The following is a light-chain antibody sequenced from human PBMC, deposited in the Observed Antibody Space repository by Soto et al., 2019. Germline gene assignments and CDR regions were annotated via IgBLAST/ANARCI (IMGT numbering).Light chain of an antibody. CDR1: QSISNW. CDR3: QQYSSYST. CDR2: DAS. Sequence: DIQMTQSPSSLSASVGDRVTITCRASQSISNWLAWYQQKPGKAPKLLIYDASTLESGVPSRFSGGGFGTDFTLTISSLQPDAFATYYCQQYSSYSTFGQGTKVE. J-gene: IGKJ1*01. V-gene: IGKV1-5*01.